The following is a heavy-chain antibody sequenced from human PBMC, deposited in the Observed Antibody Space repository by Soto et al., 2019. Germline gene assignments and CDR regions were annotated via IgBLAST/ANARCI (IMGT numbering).Heavy chain of an antibody. D-gene: IGHD3-16*01. V-gene: IGHV4-34*01. CDR1: GGSFSGYY. Sequence: SETLSLTCAVYGGSFSGYYWSWIRQPPGKGLEWIGEINHSGSTNYNPSLKTRVAMSLDTSKNQVSLKVTSVTAADTAMYYCARGRGEVDYWGQGTLVTVS. CDR3: ARGRGEVDY. J-gene: IGHJ4*02. CDR2: INHSGST.